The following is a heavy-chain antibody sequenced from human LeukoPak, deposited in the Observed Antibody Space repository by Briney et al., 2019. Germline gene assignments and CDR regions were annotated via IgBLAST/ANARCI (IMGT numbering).Heavy chain of an antibody. CDR3: AREVDAAAAYNWFDP. CDR2: IYYSGST. V-gene: IGHV4-39*07. CDR1: GGSISSSSHY. Sequence: SETLSLTCTVSGGSISSSSHYWGWIRQPPGKGLEWIGTIYYSGSTYYKPSLKSRVTISVDTSKNQFSLKLSSVTAADTAVYYCAREVDAAAAYNWFDPWGQGTLVTVSS. J-gene: IGHJ5*02. D-gene: IGHD2-15*01.